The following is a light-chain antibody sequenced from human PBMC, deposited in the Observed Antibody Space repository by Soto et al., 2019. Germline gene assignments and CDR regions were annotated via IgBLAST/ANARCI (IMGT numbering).Light chain of an antibody. V-gene: IGKV4-1*01. J-gene: IGKJ4*01. CDR1: QSVFYYSNKKAY. CDR3: QHYSSNPVT. Sequence: DIVMTQSPDSLAVSLGQRATIHCRSIQSVFYYSNKKAYLAWYQQKPGQSPKLLIYWASTRASGVPDRFSGSGSGTDFTLTISSLRAEDVAVHFCQHYSSNPVTFGGGTKVEI. CDR2: WAS.